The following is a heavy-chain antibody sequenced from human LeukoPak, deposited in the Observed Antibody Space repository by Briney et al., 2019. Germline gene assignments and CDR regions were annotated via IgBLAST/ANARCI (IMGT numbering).Heavy chain of an antibody. CDR3: ARDDSGSPTGYYYYGMDV. J-gene: IGHJ6*02. CDR1: GFTFSSYA. Sequence: TEGSLRLSCAASGFTFSSYAMHWVRQAPGKGLDYVSAISSNGGSTYYANSVKGRFTISRDNSKNTLYLQMGSLRAEDMAVYYCARDDSGSPTGYYYYGMDVWGHGTTVTVSS. CDR2: ISSNGGST. D-gene: IGHD1-26*01. V-gene: IGHV3-64*01.